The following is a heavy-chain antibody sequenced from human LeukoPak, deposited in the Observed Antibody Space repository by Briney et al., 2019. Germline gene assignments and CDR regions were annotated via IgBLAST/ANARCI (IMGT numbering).Heavy chain of an antibody. CDR2: INDSENT. CDR1: GGSFSGSY. V-gene: IGHV4-34*01. D-gene: IGHD2-21*02. Sequence: SETLSLTCAVYGGSFSGSYWSWIRQPPGKGLEWIGEINDSENTNYNPSLKSRVTISIDTSKNQFSLTLTSVTAADTAVYYCARWTTCGGDCHILDYWGQGILVTVSS. CDR3: ARWTTCGGDCHILDY. J-gene: IGHJ4*02.